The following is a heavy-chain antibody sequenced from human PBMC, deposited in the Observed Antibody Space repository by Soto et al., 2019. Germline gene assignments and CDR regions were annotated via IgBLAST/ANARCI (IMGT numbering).Heavy chain of an antibody. CDR1: GFTSNSYA. CDR2: ISSYGADT. J-gene: IGHJ4*02. V-gene: IGHV3-64D*06. Sequence: PVGSLRLSCSASGFTSNSYAMHWVRQAPGKGLEFVSAISSYGADTYYADSVKGRFAISRDNSKNTLYLQMSSLRAEDTALYYCVKEGYMRSDWYGQFDYWGQGALVTVSS. CDR3: VKEGYMRSDWYGQFDY. D-gene: IGHD6-19*01.